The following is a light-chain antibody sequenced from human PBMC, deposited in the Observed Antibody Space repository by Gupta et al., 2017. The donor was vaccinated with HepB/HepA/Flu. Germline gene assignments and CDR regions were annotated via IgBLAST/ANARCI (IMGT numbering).Light chain of an antibody. CDR1: QRLVFSDGNTV. CDR3: VQGTHWPT. CDR2: QVS. J-gene: IGKJ4*01. Sequence: DVVLTQSPLSLPVTLGQPASISCRSSQRLVFSDGNTVLHWFQQRPGQSPRRLLYQVSKRDSGVPERFSGSGSGTDFTLRISRVEAEEVAIYYCVQGTHWPTFGGGTKVEIK. V-gene: IGKV2-30*01.